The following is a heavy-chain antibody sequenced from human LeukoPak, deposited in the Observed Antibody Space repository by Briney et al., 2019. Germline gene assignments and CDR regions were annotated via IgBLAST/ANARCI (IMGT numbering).Heavy chain of an antibody. D-gene: IGHD2-15*01. CDR2: INPANSDT. CDR3: ARLGLMRYCSGGNCHPDY. J-gene: IGHJ4*02. V-gene: IGHV5-51*01. Sequence: GGSLRLSCAASGFTFSSYWMSWLRQAPGKGLEWVAIINPANSDTRYRPSFRGQVTLSADKSISTAYLQWSSLKASDTAIYFCARLGLMRYCSGGNCHPDYWGQGTLVTVSS. CDR1: GFTFSSYW.